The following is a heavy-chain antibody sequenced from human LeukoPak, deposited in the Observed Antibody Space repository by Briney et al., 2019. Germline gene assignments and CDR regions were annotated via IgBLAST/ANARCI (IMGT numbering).Heavy chain of an antibody. V-gene: IGHV3-30*18. CDR3: AKASSGWYYFDY. Sequence: GRSLRLSCAASGFTFSGYGMHWVRQAPGKGLEWVAVISYDGSNKYYADSVKGRFTISRDNSKNTLYLQMNSLRAEDTAVYYCAKASSGWYYFDYWGQGTLVTVSS. CDR2: ISYDGSNK. CDR1: GFTFSGYG. J-gene: IGHJ4*02. D-gene: IGHD6-19*01.